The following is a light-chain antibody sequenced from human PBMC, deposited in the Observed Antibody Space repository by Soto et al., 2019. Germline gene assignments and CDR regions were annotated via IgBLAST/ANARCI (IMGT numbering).Light chain of an antibody. CDR2: YVD. Sequence: QSALTQPPSASGSPGQSVTISCTGTTSDVGGYNYVSWYQQHPGKAPKLLVYYVDKRPSGVPDRFSGSKSGNTASLTVSGLQAEDEADYYCSSYVGSNFHVLFGGGTKLTVL. V-gene: IGLV2-8*01. J-gene: IGLJ2*01. CDR1: TSDVGGYNY. CDR3: SSYVGSNFHVL.